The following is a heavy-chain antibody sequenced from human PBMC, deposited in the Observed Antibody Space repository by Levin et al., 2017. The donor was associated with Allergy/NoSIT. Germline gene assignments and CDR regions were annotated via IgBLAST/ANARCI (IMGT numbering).Heavy chain of an antibody. D-gene: IGHD3-16*01. CDR3: AKDLGTDSMGDRPYYYYYGMDV. CDR1: GFTFSSSA. CDR2: ISGSGGST. Sequence: LSLTCAASGFTFSSSAMSWVRQAPGKGLEWVSAISGSGGSTYYADSVKGRFTISRDNSKNTLYLQMNSLRAEDTAVYYCAKDLGTDSMGDRPYYYYYGMDVWGQGTTVTVSS. V-gene: IGHV3-23*01. J-gene: IGHJ6*02.